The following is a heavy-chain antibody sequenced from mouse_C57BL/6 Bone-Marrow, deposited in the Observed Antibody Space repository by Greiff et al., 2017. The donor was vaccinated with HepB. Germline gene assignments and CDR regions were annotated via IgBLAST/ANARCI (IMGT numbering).Heavy chain of an antibody. CDR3: TPIMTTVVARAWFAY. V-gene: IGHV14-4*01. Sequence: VQLQQSGAELVRPGASVKLSCTASGFNIKDDYMHWVKQRPEQGLEWIGWIDPENGDTEYASKFQGKATITADTSSNTAYLQLSSLTSEDTAVYYCTPIMTTVVARAWFAYWGQGTLVTVSA. CDR2: IDPENGDT. J-gene: IGHJ3*01. D-gene: IGHD1-1*01. CDR1: GFNIKDDY.